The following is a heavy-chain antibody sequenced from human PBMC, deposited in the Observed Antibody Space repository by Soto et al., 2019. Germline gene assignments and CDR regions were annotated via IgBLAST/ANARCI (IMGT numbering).Heavy chain of an antibody. D-gene: IGHD2-15*01. CDR2: ISYDGSNK. CDR3: ASDRGGSNYSYHNGTNL. V-gene: IGHV3-30-3*01. J-gene: IGHJ6*02. Sequence: PGGSLRLSCAGSGFTFSSYAMHWVRHAPGKGLECVAVISYDGSNKYYADSVKGRFTISRDNSENTLYLQVNSRRAEDTAVYYCASDRGGSNYSYHNGTNLWGQGPPFT. CDR1: GFTFSSYA.